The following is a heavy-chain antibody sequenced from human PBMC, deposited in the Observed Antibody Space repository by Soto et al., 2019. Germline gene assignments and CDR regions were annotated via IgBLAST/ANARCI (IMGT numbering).Heavy chain of an antibody. D-gene: IGHD3-16*01. J-gene: IGHJ4*02. V-gene: IGHV3-30*18. CDR3: AKDFNDYVWGSYLVY. Sequence: GGSLRLSCAASGFTFSSYGMHWVRQAPGKGLEWVAVISYDGSNKYYADSVKGRFTISRDNSKNTLYLQMNSLRAEDTAVYYCAKDFNDYVWGSYLVYWGQGTLVTVSS. CDR2: ISYDGSNK. CDR1: GFTFSSYG.